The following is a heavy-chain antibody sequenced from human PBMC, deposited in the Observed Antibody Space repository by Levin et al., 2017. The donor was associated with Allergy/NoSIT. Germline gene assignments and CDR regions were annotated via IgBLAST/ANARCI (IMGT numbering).Heavy chain of an antibody. Sequence: ESGPTLVKPTQTLTLTCTFSGFSLSTSGVGVGWIRQPPGKALEWLALIYWDDDKRYSPSLKSRLTITKDTSKNQVVLTMTNMDPVDTATYYCAHMRDCSGGSCYQRYNWFDPWGQGTLVTVSS. CDR2: IYWDDDK. CDR3: AHMRDCSGGSCYQRYNWFDP. J-gene: IGHJ5*02. D-gene: IGHD2-15*01. V-gene: IGHV2-5*02. CDR1: GFSLSTSGVG.